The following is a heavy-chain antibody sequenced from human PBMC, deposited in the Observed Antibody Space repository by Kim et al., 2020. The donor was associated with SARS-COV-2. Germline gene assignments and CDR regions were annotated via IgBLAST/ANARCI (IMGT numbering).Heavy chain of an antibody. CDR3: AKDHSVPVDGMDV. J-gene: IGHJ6*02. CDR2: ISYDGSNK. D-gene: IGHD2-2*01. CDR1: GFTFSSYG. Sequence: GGSLRLSCAASGFTFSSYGMHWVRQAPGKGLEWVAVISYDGSNKYYADSVKGRFTISRDNSKNTLYLQMNSLRAEDTAVYYCAKDHSVPVDGMDVWGQGTTVTVSS. V-gene: IGHV3-30*18.